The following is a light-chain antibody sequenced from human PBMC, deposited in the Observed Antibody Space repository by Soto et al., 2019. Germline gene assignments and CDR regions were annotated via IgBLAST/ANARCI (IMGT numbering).Light chain of an antibody. J-gene: IGLJ2*01. CDR1: SSDDGGYNY. V-gene: IGLV2-14*01. CDR2: DVS. Sequence: QSALTQPASVSGSPGQSITISCTGTSSDDGGYNYVSWYQQHPGKAPKLMIYDVSNRPAGVSNSFSGSKSGNTASRPISGLQAEDESEYYCSSYTSSSTLVVFGGGTKLTVL. CDR3: SSYTSSSTLVV.